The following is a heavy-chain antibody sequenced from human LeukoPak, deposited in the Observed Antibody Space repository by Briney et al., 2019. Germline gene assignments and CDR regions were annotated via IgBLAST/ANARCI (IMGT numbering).Heavy chain of an antibody. V-gene: IGHV4-59*08. Sequence: SETLSLTCTISGGSISTFYWSWLRQPPGKGLEWIAYIFHTGNSNYNPSLKGRVTISVDTSKNQFSLKVNSVTAADTAMYYCARHPFSDGFDIWGQGTMVTVSS. CDR2: IFHTGNS. J-gene: IGHJ3*02. CDR1: GGSISTFY. CDR3: ARHPFSDGFDI.